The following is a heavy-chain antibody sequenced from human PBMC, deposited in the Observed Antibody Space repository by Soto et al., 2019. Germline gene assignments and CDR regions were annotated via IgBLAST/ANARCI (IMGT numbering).Heavy chain of an antibody. Sequence: QVQLVQSGAEVKKPGSSVKVSCKASGGTFSSYAISWVRQAPGQGLEWMGGIIPIFGTANYAQKFQGRVTITEYESTSTVCVAQRSLRSADTAVYDCGSPLYYYYSSGYYPEYYGMDVWGQGTSVTVSS. CDR2: IIPIFGTA. CDR1: GGTFSSYA. D-gene: IGHD3-22*01. CDR3: GSPLYYYYSSGYYPEYYGMDV. J-gene: IGHJ6*02. V-gene: IGHV1-69*12.